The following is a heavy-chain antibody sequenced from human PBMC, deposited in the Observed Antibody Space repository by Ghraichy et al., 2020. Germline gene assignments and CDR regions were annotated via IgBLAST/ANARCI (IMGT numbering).Heavy chain of an antibody. Sequence: ASVKVSCKVSGYTLTELSMHWVRQAPGKGLEWMGGFDPEDGETIYAQKFQGRVTMTEDTSTDTAYMKLSSLRSEDTAVYYCATRFGELYYDYYYGMDVWGQGTTVTVSS. CDR3: ATRFGELYYDYYYGMDV. J-gene: IGHJ6*02. CDR2: FDPEDGET. CDR1: GYTLTELS. V-gene: IGHV1-24*01. D-gene: IGHD3-10*01.